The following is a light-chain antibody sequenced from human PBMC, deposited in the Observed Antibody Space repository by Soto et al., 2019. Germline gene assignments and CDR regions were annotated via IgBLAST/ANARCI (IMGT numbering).Light chain of an antibody. V-gene: IGLV2-23*01. Sequence: QSVLTQPASVSGSPGQSITISCTGTSGDVGSYNLVSWYQHHPGKGPKLMIYEDTKRPSGVSNRFSGSKSGNTASLTVSGLQAEDEADYYCCSYVSDSNVLFGGGTQLTVL. CDR1: SGDVGSYNL. CDR3: CSYVSDSNVL. CDR2: EDT. J-gene: IGLJ2*01.